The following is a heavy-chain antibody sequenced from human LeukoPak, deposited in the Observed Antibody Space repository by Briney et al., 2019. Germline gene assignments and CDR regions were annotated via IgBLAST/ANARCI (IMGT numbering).Heavy chain of an antibody. CDR1: GYTFTSYG. D-gene: IGHD2/OR15-2a*01. CDR2: ISAYNGNT. Sequence: ASVKVSCKASGYTFTSYGISWVRQASGQGLEWMGWISAYNGNTNYAQKLQGRVTMTTDTSTSTAYMELRSLRSDDTAVYYCARNILGPQDFDYWGQGTLVTVSS. CDR3: ARNILGPQDFDY. V-gene: IGHV1-18*01. J-gene: IGHJ4*02.